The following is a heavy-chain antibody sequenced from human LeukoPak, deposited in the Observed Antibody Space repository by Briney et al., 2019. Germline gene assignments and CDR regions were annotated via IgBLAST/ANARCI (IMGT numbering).Heavy chain of an antibody. Sequence: ASVNVSCKASGYTFTSYGISWVRQAPGQGHEWMGWISAYNGNTNYAQKLQGRVTMTTDTSTSTAYMELGSLRSDDTAVYYCARDPSFVLLWFGELSSPDAFDIWGQGTMVTVSS. CDR3: ARDPSFVLLWFGELSSPDAFDI. V-gene: IGHV1-18*04. D-gene: IGHD3-10*01. CDR2: ISAYNGNT. J-gene: IGHJ3*02. CDR1: GYTFTSYG.